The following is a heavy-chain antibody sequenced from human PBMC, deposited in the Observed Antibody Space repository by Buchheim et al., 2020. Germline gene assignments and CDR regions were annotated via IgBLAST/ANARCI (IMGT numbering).Heavy chain of an antibody. CDR3: ARLPSPPGRTGEKTQ. Sequence: QVQLQESGPGLVKPSGTLSLTCAVSGGSISSSNWWSWVRQPPGKGLDWIGEIYHSGTTDYNPSLRSRVTISVDKSKSQFSLRLSSVTAADTAVYYCARLPSPPGRTGEKTQWGRGTL. V-gene: IGHV4-4*02. D-gene: IGHD2-8*02. J-gene: IGHJ4*02. CDR1: GGSISSSNW. CDR2: IYHSGTT.